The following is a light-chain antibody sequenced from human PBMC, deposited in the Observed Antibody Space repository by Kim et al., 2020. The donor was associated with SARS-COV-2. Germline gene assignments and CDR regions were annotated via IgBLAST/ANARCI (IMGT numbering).Light chain of an antibody. CDR2: KAS. J-gene: IGKJ1*01. Sequence: DIEMTQSPSTLSASVGDRVTITCRASQSVGRSLAWYQQKPGKAPKLLIYKASSLQFGVPSRFSGSGSGTEFSLTISSLQPDDFATYYCQQYNTYWTFGQGTKLEI. CDR1: QSVGRS. V-gene: IGKV1-5*03. CDR3: QQYNTYWT.